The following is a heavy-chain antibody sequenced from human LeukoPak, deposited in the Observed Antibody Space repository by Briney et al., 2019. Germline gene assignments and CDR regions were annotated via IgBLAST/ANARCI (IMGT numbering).Heavy chain of an antibody. CDR1: GGSISSSSYY. Sequence: SETLSLTCTVSGGSISSSSYYWGWIRQPPGKGLEWIGSIYYSGSTYYNPSLKSRVTISVDTSKNQFSLKLSSVTAADTAVYYCAIVTMVRGNDPWGQGTLVTVSS. CDR3: AIVTMVRGNDP. J-gene: IGHJ5*02. V-gene: IGHV4-39*07. D-gene: IGHD3-10*01. CDR2: IYYSGST.